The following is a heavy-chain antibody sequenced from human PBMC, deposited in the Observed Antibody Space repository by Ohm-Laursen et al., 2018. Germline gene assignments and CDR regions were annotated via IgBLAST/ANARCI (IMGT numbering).Heavy chain of an antibody. V-gene: IGHV4-59*01. CDR2: IFYSGRT. Sequence: GTLSLTCTVSGGSISGYYWSWIRQPPGKGLEWIGYIFYSGRTNYNPSLKSRVSMSVDTSNNQFSLQLRYVTAADTAVYYCASSGSPSRARYSFDSWGQGTLVTVSS. D-gene: IGHD3-10*01. CDR3: ASSGSPSRARYSFDS. CDR1: GGSISGYY. J-gene: IGHJ4*02.